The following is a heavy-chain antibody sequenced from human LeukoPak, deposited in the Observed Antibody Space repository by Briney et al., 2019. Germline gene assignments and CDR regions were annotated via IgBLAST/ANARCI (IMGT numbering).Heavy chain of an antibody. D-gene: IGHD1-20*01. J-gene: IGHJ4*02. Sequence: GGSLRLSCAASGFTFSSYSMNWVRQAPGKGLEWVSSISSSSSYIYHADSVKGRFTISRDNAKNSLYLQMNSLRAEDTAVYYCARAPNWKSTDFDYWGQGTLVTVSS. CDR2: ISSSSSYI. CDR1: GFTFSSYS. V-gene: IGHV3-21*01. CDR3: ARAPNWKSTDFDY.